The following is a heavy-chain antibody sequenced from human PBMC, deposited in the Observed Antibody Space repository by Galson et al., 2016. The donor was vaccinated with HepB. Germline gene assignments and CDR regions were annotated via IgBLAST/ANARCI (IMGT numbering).Heavy chain of an antibody. CDR3: ATGHRVGSPEQFPH. CDR1: GYIFNTYW. V-gene: IGHV5-10-1*01. Sequence: QSGAEVKKPGESLRISCRTSGYIFNTYWISWVRQVPGIGLEWMGRIDPSDSHPEYSPSFRGHVSISLDKSLNTVYLQWSSLKASDTAVFYCATGHRVGSPEQFPHWGQGTLVIVSS. D-gene: IGHD3-10*01. CDR2: IDPSDSHP. J-gene: IGHJ1*01.